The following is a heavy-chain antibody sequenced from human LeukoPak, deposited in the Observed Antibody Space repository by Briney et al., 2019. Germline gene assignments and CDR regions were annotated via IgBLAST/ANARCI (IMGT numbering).Heavy chain of an antibody. Sequence: GASVGVSCTPSESTLTAYYINWGRQAPGQGLEWMGGINPSSGGTNYAQRFQNRVTMTRDDSISTAYKELSSLRSDDTAVYFCARVQTGADPYDVFDIWGQGTMVTVSS. D-gene: IGHD7-27*01. J-gene: IGHJ3*02. CDR1: ESTLTAYY. V-gene: IGHV1-2*02. CDR2: INPSSGGT. CDR3: ARVQTGADPYDVFDI.